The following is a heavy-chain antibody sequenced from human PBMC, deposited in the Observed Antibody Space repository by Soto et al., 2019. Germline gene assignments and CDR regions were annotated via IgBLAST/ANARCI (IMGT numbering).Heavy chain of an antibody. J-gene: IGHJ6*02. D-gene: IGHD6-13*01. CDR1: GYTFTSYY. Sequence: ASVKVSCKASGYTFTSYYMHWVRQAPGQGLEWMGIINPSGGSTSYAQKFQGRVTMTRGTSTSTVYMELSSLRSEDTAVYYCARSIAAATTINYYYYYGMDVWGQGTTVTV. V-gene: IGHV1-46*01. CDR2: INPSGGST. CDR3: ARSIAAATTINYYYYYGMDV.